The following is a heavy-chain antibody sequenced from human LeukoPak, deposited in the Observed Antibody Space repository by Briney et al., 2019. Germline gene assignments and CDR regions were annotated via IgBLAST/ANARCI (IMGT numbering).Heavy chain of an antibody. CDR3: AHSWRYCSSTSCNWFDP. V-gene: IGHV2-5*02. J-gene: IGHJ5*02. Sequence: ESGPTLVNPTQTLTLTCTFSGFSLSTSGVGVGWIRQPPGKALEWLALIYWDDDKRYSPSLKSRLTITKDTSKNQVVLTMTNMDPVDTATYYCAHSWRYCSSTSCNWFDPWGQGTLVTVSS. CDR2: IYWDDDK. CDR1: GFSLSTSGVG. D-gene: IGHD2-2*01.